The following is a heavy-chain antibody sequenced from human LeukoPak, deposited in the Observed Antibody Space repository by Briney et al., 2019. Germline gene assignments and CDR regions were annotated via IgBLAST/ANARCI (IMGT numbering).Heavy chain of an antibody. CDR3: ASQGASGPLDY. Sequence: KPGESLKISCKGSGYSFPRYWIAWVRQMPGKGLEWMGIVYPADSDTKYSPSFQGQVTISADKSISTAYLQWSSLKASGTAMYYCASQGASGPLDYWGQGTLVTVSS. CDR2: VYPADSDT. CDR1: GYSFPRYW. V-gene: IGHV5-51*01. J-gene: IGHJ4*02.